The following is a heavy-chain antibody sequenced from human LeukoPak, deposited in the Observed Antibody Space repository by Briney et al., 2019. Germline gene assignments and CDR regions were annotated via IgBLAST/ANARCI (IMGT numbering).Heavy chain of an antibody. V-gene: IGHV4-38-2*02. Sequence: SETLSLTCTVSGYSISSGYYWGWIRQPPGKGLEWIGSIYYSGSTYYNPSLKSRVTISVDTSKNQFSLKLSSVTAADTAVYYCARRDIEEANWFDPWGQGTLVTVSS. J-gene: IGHJ5*02. CDR1: GYSISSGYY. D-gene: IGHD5-12*01. CDR3: ARRDIEEANWFDP. CDR2: IYYSGST.